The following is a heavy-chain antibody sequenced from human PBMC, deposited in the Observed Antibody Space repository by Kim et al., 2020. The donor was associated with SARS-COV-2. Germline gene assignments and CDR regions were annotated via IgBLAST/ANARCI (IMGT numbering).Heavy chain of an antibody. CDR3: ARGIIAARRYAFDI. D-gene: IGHD6-6*01. V-gene: IGHV4-34*01. Sequence: SETLSLTCAVYGGSFSGYYWSWIRQPPGKGLEWIGEINHSGSTNYNPSLKSRVTISVDTSKNQFSLKLSSVTAADTAVYYCARGIIAARRYAFDIWGQGTMVTVSS. CDR2: INHSGST. J-gene: IGHJ3*02. CDR1: GGSFSGYY.